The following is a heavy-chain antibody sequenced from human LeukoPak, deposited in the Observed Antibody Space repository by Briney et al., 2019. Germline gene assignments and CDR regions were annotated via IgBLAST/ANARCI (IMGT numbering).Heavy chain of an antibody. V-gene: IGHV3-7*01. CDR1: GFTFSSYW. J-gene: IGHJ4*02. CDR3: ARDTPVVYGGNDY. D-gene: IGHD1-14*01. Sequence: GGSLRLSCAASGFTFSSYWMSWVRQAPGKGLEWVANIKQDGSEKYYVDSVKGRFTISRDNAKNSLYLQMNSLRAEDTAVYYCARDTPVVYGGNDYWGQGTLVTVSS. CDR2: IKQDGSEK.